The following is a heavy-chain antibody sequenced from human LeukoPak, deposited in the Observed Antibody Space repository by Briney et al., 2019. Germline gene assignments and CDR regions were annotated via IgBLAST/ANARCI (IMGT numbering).Heavy chain of an antibody. CDR1: GFTFSSYA. Sequence: GGSLRLSCAASGFTFSSYAMSSVRQGPGKGLEWVSAISGSGGSTYYADSVKGRFTISRDNSKNTLYLQMNSLRAEDTAVYYCAKDVYCSGGSCYSEYYFDYWGQGTLVTVSS. CDR3: AKDVYCSGGSCYSEYYFDY. CDR2: ISGSGGST. V-gene: IGHV3-23*01. D-gene: IGHD2-15*01. J-gene: IGHJ4*02.